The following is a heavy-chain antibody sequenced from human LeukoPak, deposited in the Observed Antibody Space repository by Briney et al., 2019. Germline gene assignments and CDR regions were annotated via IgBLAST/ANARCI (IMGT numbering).Heavy chain of an antibody. CDR2: ISGSGSSI. CDR1: GFTFSSCA. V-gene: IGHV3-23*01. J-gene: IGHJ6*02. CDR3: ARRPRAFDYGMDV. Sequence: GGSLRLSCAASGFTFSSCAMSWVRQAPGKGLECVSGISGSGSSINYVDSVKGRYTISRDNSKNTLYLQINSLRAEDTAVYYCARRPRAFDYGMDVWGQGTTVTVSS.